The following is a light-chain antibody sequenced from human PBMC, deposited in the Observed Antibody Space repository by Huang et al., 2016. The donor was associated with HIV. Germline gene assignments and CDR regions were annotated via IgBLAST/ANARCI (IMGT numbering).Light chain of an antibody. V-gene: IGKV2-28*01. Sequence: DIVMTQSPLSLSVTPGEPASISCGSSQSLLHSNGYNYLDWYLQRPGQSPQLLIYLGSNRAAGVPDRFSGSGSGTDFTLKISRVEAEDIGVYYCMQSLQTITFGQGTRLEIK. J-gene: IGKJ5*01. CDR3: MQSLQTIT. CDR1: QSLLHSNGYNY. CDR2: LGS.